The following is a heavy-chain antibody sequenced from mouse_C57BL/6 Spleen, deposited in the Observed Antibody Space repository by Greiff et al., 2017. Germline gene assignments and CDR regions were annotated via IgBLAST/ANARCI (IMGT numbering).Heavy chain of an antibody. Sequence: VQLQQPGAELVRPGSSVKLSCKASGYTFTSYWMHWVNQRPIQGLEWIGNIDPSDSETHYNQKYKDKGTLTVDKSSSTAYMQLSSLTSEDSAVYYCARRIDYEYDGDGYYAMDYWGQGTSVTVSS. CDR1: GYTFTSYW. J-gene: IGHJ4*01. V-gene: IGHV1-52*01. D-gene: IGHD2-4*01. CDR2: IDPSDSET. CDR3: ARRIDYEYDGDGYYAMDY.